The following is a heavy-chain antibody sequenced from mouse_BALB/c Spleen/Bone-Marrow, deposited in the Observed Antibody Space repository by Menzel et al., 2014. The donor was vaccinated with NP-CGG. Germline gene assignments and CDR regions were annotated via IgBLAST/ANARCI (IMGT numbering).Heavy chain of an antibody. D-gene: IGHD1-1*01. Sequence: QVQLKQSGAELVRPGSSVKISCKASGYVFTDYWMNWLRQRPGQGLEWIGQIFPVNADTNYKANFKDKVTLTAGKSSTTAYMQLNSLTSEDSAVYFCARFATGSFAYWGQGTLVTVSA. V-gene: IGHV1-80*01. CDR3: ARFATGSFAY. CDR1: GYVFTDYW. J-gene: IGHJ3*01. CDR2: IFPVNADT.